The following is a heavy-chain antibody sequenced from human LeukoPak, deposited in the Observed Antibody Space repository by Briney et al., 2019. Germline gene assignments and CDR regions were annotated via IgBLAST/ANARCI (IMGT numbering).Heavy chain of an antibody. V-gene: IGHV1-2*02. CDR3: AMLLQMATINDY. CDR2: INPNSGGT. J-gene: IGHJ4*02. D-gene: IGHD5-24*01. Sequence: ASVKVSCKASGYTFTGYYMHWVRQAPGQGLELMGWINPNSGGTNYAQKFQGRVTMTRDTSISTAYMELSRLRSDDTAVYYCAMLLQMATINDYWGQGTLVTVSS. CDR1: GYTFTGYY.